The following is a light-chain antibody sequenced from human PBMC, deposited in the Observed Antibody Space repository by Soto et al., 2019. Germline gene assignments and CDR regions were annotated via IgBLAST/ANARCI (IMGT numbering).Light chain of an antibody. Sequence: QSALTQPASVSGSPGESITISCTGTSSDVGAYNFVSWYQQDPGKAPKLMIYDVSSRPSGVSNRFSGSKPGHTASLTISGLQAEDEADYYCSSYTSSSTYVFGTGTKLTVL. CDR2: DVS. J-gene: IGLJ1*01. CDR3: SSYTSSSTYV. CDR1: SSDVGAYNF. V-gene: IGLV2-14*01.